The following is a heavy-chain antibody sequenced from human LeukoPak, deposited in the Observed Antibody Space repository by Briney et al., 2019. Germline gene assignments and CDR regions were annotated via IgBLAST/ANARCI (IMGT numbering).Heavy chain of an antibody. Sequence: SETLSLTCAVYGGSFSGYYWSWIRQPPGKGLEWIGEINHSGSTNYNPSLKSRVTISADTSKNQFSLKLSSVTAADTAVYYCARAGDRITMVRGVITEPNFDYWGQGTLVTVSS. D-gene: IGHD3-10*01. CDR3: ARAGDRITMVRGVITEPNFDY. V-gene: IGHV4-34*01. CDR2: INHSGST. J-gene: IGHJ4*02. CDR1: GGSFSGYY.